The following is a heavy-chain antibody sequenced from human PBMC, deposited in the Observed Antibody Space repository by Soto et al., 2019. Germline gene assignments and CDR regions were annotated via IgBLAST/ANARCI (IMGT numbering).Heavy chain of an antibody. V-gene: IGHV4-39*01. J-gene: IGHJ4*02. CDR3: AKNLPRTGRFDY. CDR1: GASITSTTYF. CDR2: IYYSGKT. Sequence: PSETLSLTCSLSGASITSTTYFWAWIRQPPGKGLEWDGSIYYSGKTHYNPSLKSRTTISVDRSRNQFSLQVSSVTAADTAVYYCAKNLPRTGRFDYWGQGTVVTVSS.